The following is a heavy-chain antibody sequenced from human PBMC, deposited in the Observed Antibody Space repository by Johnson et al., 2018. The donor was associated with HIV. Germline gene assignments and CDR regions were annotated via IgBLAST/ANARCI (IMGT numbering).Heavy chain of an antibody. CDR3: ASAKSGSFDAFDI. D-gene: IGHD1-26*01. CDR2: ISWNSGSI. J-gene: IGHJ3*02. Sequence: VHLVESGGGLVQPGRSLRLSCAASGFTFDDYAMHWVRQAPGKGLEWVSGISWNSGSIAYADSVKGRFPISRDNAKNSLYLQMNSLRAEDTAVYYCASAKSGSFDAFDIWGQGTMVTVSS. V-gene: IGHV3-9*01. CDR1: GFTFDDYA.